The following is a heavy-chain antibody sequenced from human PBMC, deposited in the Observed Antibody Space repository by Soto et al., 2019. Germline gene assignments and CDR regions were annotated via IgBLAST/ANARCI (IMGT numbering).Heavy chain of an antibody. CDR2: INHSGST. D-gene: IGHD7-27*01. CDR3: ARLTGP. CDR1: GGSFSGYY. J-gene: IGHJ5*02. V-gene: IGHV4-34*01. Sequence: SETLSLTCAVYGGSFSGYYWSWIRQPPGKGLEWIGEINHSGSTNYNPSLKSRVTISVDTSKNQFSLKLSSVTAADTAVYYCARLTGPWGQGTLVTVSS.